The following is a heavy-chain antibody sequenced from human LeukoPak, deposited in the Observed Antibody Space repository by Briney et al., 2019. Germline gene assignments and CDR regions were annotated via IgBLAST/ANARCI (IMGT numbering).Heavy chain of an antibody. CDR2: IIPILGIA. J-gene: IGHJ3*02. D-gene: IGHD3-10*01. Sequence: SVKVSCKASGGTFSSYTISWVRQAPGQGLEWVGRIIPILGIANYAQKFQGRVTITADKSTSTAYMELSSLRSEDTAVYYCARARAGSSDAFDIWGQGTMVTVSS. V-gene: IGHV1-69*02. CDR3: ARARAGSSDAFDI. CDR1: GGTFSSYT.